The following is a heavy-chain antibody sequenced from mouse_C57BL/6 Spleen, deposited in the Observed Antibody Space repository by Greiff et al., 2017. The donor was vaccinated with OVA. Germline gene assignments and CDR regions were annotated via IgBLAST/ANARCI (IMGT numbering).Heavy chain of an antibody. CDR1: GFTFSSYA. J-gene: IGHJ2*01. Sequence: EVKLVESGGGLVKPGGSLKLSCAASGFTFSSYAMSWVRQTPEKRLEWVATISDGGSYTYYPDNVKGRFTISRDNAKNNLYLQMSHLKSEDIAMYDCAREGVSYYFDYWGQGTTLTVSS. CDR2: ISDGGSYT. D-gene: IGHD6-2*01. V-gene: IGHV5-4*01. CDR3: AREGVSYYFDY.